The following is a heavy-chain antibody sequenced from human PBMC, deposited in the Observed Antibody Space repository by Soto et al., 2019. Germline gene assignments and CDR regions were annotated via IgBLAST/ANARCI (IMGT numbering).Heavy chain of an antibody. J-gene: IGHJ4*02. CDR2: IRSKAYGGTT. Sequence: PGGSLRLSCTASGFTFGDYAMSWFRQAPGKGLEWVGFIRSKAYGGTTEYAASVKGRFTISRDDSKSIAYLQMNSLKTEDTAVYYCTTTDFWSGYPDYWGQGTLVTVSS. CDR3: TTTDFWSGYPDY. V-gene: IGHV3-49*03. CDR1: GFTFGDYA. D-gene: IGHD3-3*01.